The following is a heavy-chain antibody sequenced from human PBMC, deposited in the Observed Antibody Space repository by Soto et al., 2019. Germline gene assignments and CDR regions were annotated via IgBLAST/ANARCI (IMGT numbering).Heavy chain of an antibody. V-gene: IGHV1-58*01. Sequence: GASVKVSCKAFGFTFTSSAVQWVRQARGQRLEWIGWIVVGSGNTNYAQKFQERVTITRDMSTSTAYMELSSLRSEDTAVYYCAAGIFGVAPYFDYWGQGTLVTVSS. J-gene: IGHJ4*02. D-gene: IGHD3-3*01. CDR3: AAGIFGVAPYFDY. CDR1: GFTFTSSA. CDR2: IVVGSGNT.